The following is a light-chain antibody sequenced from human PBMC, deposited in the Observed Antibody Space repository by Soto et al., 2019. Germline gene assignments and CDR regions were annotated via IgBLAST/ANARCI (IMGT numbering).Light chain of an antibody. Sequence: QSALTQPPSASGSPGQSVTISCTGTSSDVGGYNFVSWYQQHPGKAPKLMIYEVSERPSGVPDRFSGSKSGNTASLTVSVLQAEDEADYYCSSYGSSNIVVFGGGTKLTVL. CDR1: SSDVGGYNF. CDR3: SSYGSSNIVV. J-gene: IGLJ2*01. CDR2: EVS. V-gene: IGLV2-8*01.